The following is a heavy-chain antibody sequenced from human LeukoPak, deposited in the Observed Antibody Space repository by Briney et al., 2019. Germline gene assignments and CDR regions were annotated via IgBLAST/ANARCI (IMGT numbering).Heavy chain of an antibody. CDR3: ARGEGYYYDSSGSLG. D-gene: IGHD3-22*01. CDR2: IKQDGSEK. CDR1: GFTFSSYW. J-gene: IGHJ4*02. Sequence: GGSLRLSCAASGFTFSSYWMSWVRQAPGKGLEWVANIKQDGSEKYYVDSVKGRFTISRDNAKNSLYLQMSSLRAEDTAVYYCARGEGYYYDSSGSLGWGQGTLVTVSS. V-gene: IGHV3-7*04.